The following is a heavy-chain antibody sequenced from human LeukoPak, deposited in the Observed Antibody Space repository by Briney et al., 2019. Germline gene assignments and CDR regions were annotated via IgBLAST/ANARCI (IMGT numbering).Heavy chain of an antibody. CDR3: ASSRG. J-gene: IGHJ4*02. CDR2: INQDGSEK. V-gene: IGHV3-7*01. Sequence: GGSLRLSCAASGLTFSNYWMSWVRQGPGKGLEWVANINQDGSEKYYVDSVKGRFTVSRDNAKNSLYLQMNSLRAEDTAVYYCASSRGWGQGTLVTVSS. D-gene: IGHD3-16*01. CDR1: GLTFSNYW.